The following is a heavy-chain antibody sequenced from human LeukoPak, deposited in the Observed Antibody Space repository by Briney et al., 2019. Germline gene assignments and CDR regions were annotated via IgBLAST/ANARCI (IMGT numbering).Heavy chain of an antibody. J-gene: IGHJ4*02. Sequence: PRGSLRLSCVVSGFTLSIYAVAWVRQAPGKGLEWVSGISDQTYYTDSVRGRFTISRDNSKNTLYLQMNSLRAEDTAVYYCAKGQASVTYKYFFDYWGQGTLVTVSS. CDR3: AKGQASVTYKYFFDY. V-gene: IGHV3-23*01. CDR2: ISDQT. D-gene: IGHD4-17*01. CDR1: GFTLSIYA.